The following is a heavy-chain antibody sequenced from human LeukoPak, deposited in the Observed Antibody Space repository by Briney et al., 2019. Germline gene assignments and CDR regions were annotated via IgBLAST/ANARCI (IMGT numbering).Heavy chain of an antibody. Sequence: QPGRSLRLSCRTSGLRFGDYAMSWVCRAPGKGLEWVAFIRSNIYGGTTEYAASVRGRFTISRDDSESSVYLQMNSLKTEDTAVYYCTRDHWNTFDYWGQGTLVTVSS. CDR2: IRSNIYGGTT. CDR1: GLRFGDYA. D-gene: IGHD1/OR15-1a*01. V-gene: IGHV3-49*04. J-gene: IGHJ4*02. CDR3: TRDHWNTFDY.